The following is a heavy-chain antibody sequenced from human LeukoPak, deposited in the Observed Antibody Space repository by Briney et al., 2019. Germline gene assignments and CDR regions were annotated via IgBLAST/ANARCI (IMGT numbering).Heavy chain of an antibody. CDR3: AKRKVKWELDY. V-gene: IGHV3-30*18. CDR1: DFVFSDYY. D-gene: IGHD1-26*01. Sequence: PGGSLRLSCAASDFVFSDYYMSWVRQAPGKGLEWVAVVSYDGNDKYYADSVKGRFTISRDNSKNTVYLQMNSPRPEDTAVYYCAKRKVKWELDYWGQGTLVTVSS. J-gene: IGHJ4*02. CDR2: VSYDGNDK.